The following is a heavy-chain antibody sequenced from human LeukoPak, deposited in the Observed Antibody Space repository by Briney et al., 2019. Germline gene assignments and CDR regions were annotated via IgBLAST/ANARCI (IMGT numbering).Heavy chain of an antibody. D-gene: IGHD2-2*01. J-gene: IGHJ3*01. CDR1: GFTVSSNY. V-gene: IGHV3-48*04. CDR3: ASFPYPS. Sequence: PGGSLRLSCAASGFTVSSNYMSWVRQAPGKGLEWVSYISSSSSTIYYADSVKGRFTISRDNAKNSLYLQKNSLRAEDTAVYYCASFPYPSWGQGTMVTVSS. CDR2: ISSSSSTI.